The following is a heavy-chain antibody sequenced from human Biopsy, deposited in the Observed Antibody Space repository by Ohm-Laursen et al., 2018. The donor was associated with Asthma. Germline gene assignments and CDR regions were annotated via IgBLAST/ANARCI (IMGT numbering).Heavy chain of an antibody. D-gene: IGHD3-22*01. CDR3: ARGDSSNWSHYYFDY. Sequence: GSLRLSCAASGFTFSSYWMHWVRQAPGKGLEWVSVIYSGGTSHTADSVRGRFTISRDYSKNTLYLQMHSLRAEDTAAYYCARGDSSNWSHYYFDYWGQGTLVTVSS. CDR1: GFTFSSYW. CDR2: IYSGGTS. J-gene: IGHJ4*02. V-gene: IGHV3-53*01.